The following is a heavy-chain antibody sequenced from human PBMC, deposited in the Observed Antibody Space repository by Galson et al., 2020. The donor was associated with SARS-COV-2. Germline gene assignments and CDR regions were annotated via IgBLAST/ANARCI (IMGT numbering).Heavy chain of an antibody. CDR3: AKGRSYDFWSGYSGYFDL. CDR1: GFTFSSYG. V-gene: IGHV3-33*06. Sequence: GSLRLSCAASGFTFSSYGMHWVRQAPGKGLEWVAVIWYDGSNKYYADSVKGRFTISRDNSKNTLYLQMNSLRAEDTAVYYCAKGRSYDFWSGYSGYFDLWGRGTLVTVSS. D-gene: IGHD3-3*01. CDR2: IWYDGSNK. J-gene: IGHJ2*01.